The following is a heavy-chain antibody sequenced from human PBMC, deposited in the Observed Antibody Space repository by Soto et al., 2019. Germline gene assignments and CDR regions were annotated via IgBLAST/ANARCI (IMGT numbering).Heavy chain of an antibody. J-gene: IGHJ6*02. CDR1: GFPFCSYL. Sequence: GGALRLSHAGSGFPFCSYLMRWVPPAPGKGLGGVGNIKQDGSEKYYVDSVKGRFTISRDNAKNSLYLQMNSLRAEDTAVYYCARFYYDSSGYLPSPYYYYYGMDVWGQGTTVTVSS. V-gene: IGHV3-7*04. CDR3: ARFYYDSSGYLPSPYYYYYGMDV. CDR2: IKQDGSEK. D-gene: IGHD3-22*01.